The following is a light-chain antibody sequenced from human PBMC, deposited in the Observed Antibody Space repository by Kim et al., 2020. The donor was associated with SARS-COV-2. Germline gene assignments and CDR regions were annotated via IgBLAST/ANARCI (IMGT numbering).Light chain of an antibody. CDR2: GAI. CDR1: ETNYNNW. J-gene: IGKJ2*04. CDR3: LQYASSRS. Sequence: SPRDRPNLSCRATETNYNNWLSWYQQRPGQTPRLLIYGAINRASGIPDRFSGSGSGADFTLTIDRVEPEDFAAYFCLQYASSRSFGQGTKLEI. V-gene: IGKV3-20*01.